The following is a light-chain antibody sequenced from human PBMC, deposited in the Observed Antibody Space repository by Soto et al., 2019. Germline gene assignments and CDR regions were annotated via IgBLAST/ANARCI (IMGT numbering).Light chain of an antibody. CDR1: QSVSSSY. CDR3: QQYVSPPPIT. V-gene: IGKV3-20*01. J-gene: IGKJ5*01. Sequence: EIVLTQSPGTLSLSPGERATLSCRASQSVSSSYLAWYQQKPGQAPRLLIYGASSRATGIPDRFSGSGSGTDFTLTISRLQPEDFAVYYCQQYVSPPPITFGQGTRLEIK. CDR2: GAS.